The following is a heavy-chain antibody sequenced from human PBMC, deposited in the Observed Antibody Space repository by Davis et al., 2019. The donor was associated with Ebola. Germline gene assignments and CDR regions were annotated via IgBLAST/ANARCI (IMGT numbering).Heavy chain of an antibody. J-gene: IGHJ5*02. CDR1: GYTFTNYG. V-gene: IGHV1-18*01. CDR2: ISAYNGNT. D-gene: IGHD3-3*01. CDR3: ARDITFFLGGWFDP. Sequence: AASVKVSCKASGYTFTNYGITWVRQAPGQGLEWMGWISAYNGNTNYAQKLQGRVTMTTDTSTSTAYMELKSLRSDDTAVYFCARDITFFLGGWFDPWGQGTLVTVSS.